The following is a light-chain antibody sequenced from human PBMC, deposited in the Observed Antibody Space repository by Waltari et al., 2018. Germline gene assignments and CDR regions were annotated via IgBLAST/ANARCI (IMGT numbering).Light chain of an antibody. CDR2: EDN. Sequence: QSALTQPASVSGSPGQSITISCTGTSSDVGSYNLVSWYQQHPGKVPKLMIYEDNKRPSGLSNRFSGSKSGNTASLTISGLQAEDEADYYCCSYAAGGSSVLFGGGTKLTVL. CDR1: SSDVGSYNL. CDR3: CSYAAGGSSVL. V-gene: IGLV2-23*01. J-gene: IGLJ2*01.